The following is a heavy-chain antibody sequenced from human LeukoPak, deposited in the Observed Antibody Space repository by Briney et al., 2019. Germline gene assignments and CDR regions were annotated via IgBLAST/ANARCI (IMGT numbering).Heavy chain of an antibody. V-gene: IGHV1-3*03. CDR1: GYTFTSYA. CDR2: INAGNGNT. Sequence: ASVKVSCKASGYTFTSYAMHWVRQAPGQRLEWMGWINAGNGNTKYSQEFQGRVTITRDTSASTAYMELSSLRSEDMAVYYCARELRGYSYGPHFDYWGQGTLVTVSS. CDR3: ARELRGYSYGPHFDY. D-gene: IGHD5-18*01. J-gene: IGHJ4*02.